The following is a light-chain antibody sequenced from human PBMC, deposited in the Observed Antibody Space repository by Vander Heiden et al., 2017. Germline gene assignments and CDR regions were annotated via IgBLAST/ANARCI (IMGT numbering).Light chain of an antibody. CDR3: QQLNNYPRT. CDR2: EAS. J-gene: IGKJ1*01. V-gene: IGKV1-9*01. CDR1: QGISSH. Sequence: DIQLTQSPSFLSASVRDRVTITCRASQGISSHLVWYQQKPGTAPKVLIHEASTLQNGVPSRFSGSGSGTEFTLTISSLQPEDFATYYCQQLNNYPRTCGQGTKVEIK.